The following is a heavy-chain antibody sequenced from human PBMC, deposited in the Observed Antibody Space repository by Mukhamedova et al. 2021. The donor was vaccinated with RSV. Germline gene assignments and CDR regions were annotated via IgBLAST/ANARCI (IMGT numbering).Heavy chain of an antibody. J-gene: IGHJ4*02. CDR2: IGGTVEST. Sequence: GLEWVSSIGGTVESTYYADSVKGRFAISRDNSNYTLFLQMNNLGAEDTAVYYCAHRIVGAGPFDYWGQGTPVTASS. CDR3: AHRIVGAGPFDY. V-gene: IGHV3-23*01. D-gene: IGHD1-26*01.